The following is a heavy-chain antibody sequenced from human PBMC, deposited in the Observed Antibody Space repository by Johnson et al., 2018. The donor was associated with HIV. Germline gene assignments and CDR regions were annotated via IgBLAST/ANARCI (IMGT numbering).Heavy chain of an antibody. CDR3: ARDGGRGDFDI. J-gene: IGHJ3*02. CDR1: DFTFSNNA. Sequence: VQLVESGGGVVQPGRSLRLSCAASDFTFSNNAIHWVRQAPGKGLEWVSGINRNGGSTNYADSVKGRFTISRDNAKNSLYLQMNSLRVEDTAVYYCARDGGRGDFDIWGQVTRVSVSS. CDR2: INRNGGST. D-gene: IGHD3-16*01. V-gene: IGHV3-20*04.